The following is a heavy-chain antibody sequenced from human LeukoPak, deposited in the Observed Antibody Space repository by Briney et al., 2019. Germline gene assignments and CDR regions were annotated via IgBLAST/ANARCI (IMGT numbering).Heavy chain of an antibody. D-gene: IGHD6-13*01. J-gene: IGHJ3*02. CDR1: GGFISRSSYY. CDR3: ARSVIAAAVANI. Sequence: SETLSLTCTVSGGFISRSSYYWGWIRQPPGKGLEWIGSIYCSGSTYYNPSLKSRVTISVDTSKNQFSLKLSSVTAADTAVYYCARSVIAAAVANIWGQGTMVTVSS. CDR2: IYCSGST. V-gene: IGHV4-39*07.